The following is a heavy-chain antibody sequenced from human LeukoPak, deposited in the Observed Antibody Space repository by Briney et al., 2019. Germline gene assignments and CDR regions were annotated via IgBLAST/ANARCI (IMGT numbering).Heavy chain of an antibody. V-gene: IGHV4-59*08. CDR2: IYYTGST. CDR3: ARLSTTSGWYSWFDP. D-gene: IGHD6-19*01. CDR1: GGSISNYY. Sequence: KPSETLSLTCAVSGGSISNYYWIWIRQPPGKGLECIGYIYYTGSTTYNPSLKSRVTISVDSSKNQFSLRLSSVTAADTAVYYCARLSTTSGWYSWFDPWGQGTLVTVSS. J-gene: IGHJ5*02.